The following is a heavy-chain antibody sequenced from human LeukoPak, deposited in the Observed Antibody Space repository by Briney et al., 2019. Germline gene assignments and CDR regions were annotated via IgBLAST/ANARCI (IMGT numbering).Heavy chain of an antibody. Sequence: PGGSLRLSCAASGFTFSSYGMHWVRQAPGKGLEWVAVIYYDGSNKYYADSVKGRFTISKDNSMNTLYLQMNSLRAEDTAVYYCAKDQIDSDPPHWFDPWGQGTLVTVSS. CDR2: IYYDGSNK. V-gene: IGHV3-33*06. J-gene: IGHJ5*02. CDR3: AKDQIDSDPPHWFDP. CDR1: GFTFSSYG. D-gene: IGHD3-9*01.